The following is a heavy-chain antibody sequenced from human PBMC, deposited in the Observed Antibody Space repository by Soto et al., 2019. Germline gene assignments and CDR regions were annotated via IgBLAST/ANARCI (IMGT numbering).Heavy chain of an antibody. Sequence: SETLSLTCAVYGGSFSGYYWSWIRQPPGKGLEWIGEINHSGSTNYNPSLKSRVTISVDTSKNQFSLKLSSVTAADTAVYYCARTPGYSSGWYQDTLDYWGQGTLVTVSS. CDR3: ARTPGYSSGWYQDTLDY. V-gene: IGHV4-34*01. D-gene: IGHD6-19*01. CDR1: GGSFSGYY. J-gene: IGHJ4*02. CDR2: INHSGST.